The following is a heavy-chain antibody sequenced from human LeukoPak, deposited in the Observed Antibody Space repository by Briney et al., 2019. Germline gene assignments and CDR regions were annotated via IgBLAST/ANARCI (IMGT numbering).Heavy chain of an antibody. D-gene: IGHD3-22*01. J-gene: IGHJ4*02. Sequence: GGSLRLSCAASGFTFSGSAMHWVRQASGKGLEWVGRIRSKANSYATAYAASVKGRFTISRDDSKNTAYLQMNSLKTEDTAVYYCTRLGGRYDSSGYLMAQIDYWGQGTLVTVSS. CDR1: GFTFSGSA. CDR2: IRSKANSYAT. V-gene: IGHV3-73*01. CDR3: TRLGGRYDSSGYLMAQIDY.